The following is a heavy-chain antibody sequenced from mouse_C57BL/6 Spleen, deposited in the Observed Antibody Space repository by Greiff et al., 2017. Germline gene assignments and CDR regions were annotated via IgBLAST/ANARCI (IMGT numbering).Heavy chain of an antibody. V-gene: IGHV10-3*01. CDR3: VRDYDGYLDD. Sequence: EVQLVESGGGLVQPKGSLKLSCAASGFTFNTYAMHWVRQAPGKGLEWVARIRSKSSNYATYYADSVKDTFTISRDDSQTMLYLQMNHLKSEDTAMYCSVRDYDGYLDDWGHGTTLTVAS. J-gene: IGHJ2*01. CDR2: IRSKSSNYAT. CDR1: GFTFNTYA. D-gene: IGHD2-3*01.